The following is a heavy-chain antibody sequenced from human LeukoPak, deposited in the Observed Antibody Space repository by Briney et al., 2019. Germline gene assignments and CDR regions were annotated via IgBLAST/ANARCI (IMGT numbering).Heavy chain of an antibody. D-gene: IGHD1-1*01. CDR1: GFTVSSNY. CDR3: ARGGYNWNDESAFDI. Sequence: GGSLRLSCAASGFTVSSNYMSWVRQAPGKGLEWVSVIYSGGSTYYADSVKGRFTISRDNSKNTLYPQMNSLRAEDTAVYYCARGGYNWNDESAFDIWGQGTMVTVSS. J-gene: IGHJ3*02. CDR2: IYSGGST. V-gene: IGHV3-66*02.